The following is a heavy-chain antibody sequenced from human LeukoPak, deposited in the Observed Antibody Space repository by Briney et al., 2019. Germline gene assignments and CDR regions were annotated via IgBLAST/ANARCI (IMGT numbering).Heavy chain of an antibody. Sequence: GASVKVSCKASGGTFSSYAISWVRQAPGQGLEWMGGVIPIFGTANYEQRFQGRGTITADKSTRTAYMELSSLRSEDTAVYYCARWPLEYSSSAYIDYWGQGTLVTVSS. CDR1: GGTFSSYA. J-gene: IGHJ4*02. V-gene: IGHV1-69*06. D-gene: IGHD6-6*01. CDR3: ARWPLEYSSSAYIDY. CDR2: VIPIFGTA.